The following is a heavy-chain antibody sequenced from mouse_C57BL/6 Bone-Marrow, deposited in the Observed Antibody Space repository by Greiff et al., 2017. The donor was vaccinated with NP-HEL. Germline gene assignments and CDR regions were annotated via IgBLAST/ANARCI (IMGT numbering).Heavy chain of an antibody. CDR2: ISYDGSN. Sequence: EVKLMESGPGLVKPSQSLSLTCSVTGYSITSGYYWNWIRQFPGNKLEWMGYISYDGSNNYNPSLKNRISITRDTSKNQFFLKLNSVTTEDTATYYCARWGLRRGYYFDYWGQGTTLTVSS. CDR3: ARWGLRRGYYFDY. D-gene: IGHD2-4*01. CDR1: GYSITSGYY. J-gene: IGHJ2*01. V-gene: IGHV3-6*01.